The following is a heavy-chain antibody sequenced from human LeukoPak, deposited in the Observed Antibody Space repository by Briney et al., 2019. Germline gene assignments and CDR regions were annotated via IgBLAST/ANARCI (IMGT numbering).Heavy chain of an antibody. CDR2: ISWNSGSI. CDR1: GFTFDDYA. J-gene: IGHJ4*02. Sequence: GRSLRLSCAASGFTFDDYAMHWVRQATGKGLEWVSGISWNSGSIGYADSVKGRFTISRDNSKNSLYLQMNSLRTEDTALYYCAKDSSPSSSSFTGWGQGTLVTVSS. V-gene: IGHV3-9*01. CDR3: AKDSSPSSSSFTG. D-gene: IGHD6-13*01.